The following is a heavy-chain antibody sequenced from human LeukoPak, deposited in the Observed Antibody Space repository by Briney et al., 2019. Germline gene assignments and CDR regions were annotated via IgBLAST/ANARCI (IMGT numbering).Heavy chain of an antibody. CDR3: AREGYSYGYASVEIDY. J-gene: IGHJ4*02. Sequence: ASVKVSCKASGFTFTSYYMHWVRQAPGQGLEWMGIINPSGHTTNYAQKFQGRVTMTRDTSISTAYMELSRLRSDDTAVYYCAREGYSYGYASVEIDYWGQGTLVTVSS. CDR1: GFTFTSYY. D-gene: IGHD5-18*01. V-gene: IGHV1-2*02. CDR2: INPSGHTT.